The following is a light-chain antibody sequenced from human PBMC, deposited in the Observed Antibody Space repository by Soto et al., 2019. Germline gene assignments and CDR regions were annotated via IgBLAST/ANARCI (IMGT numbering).Light chain of an antibody. CDR1: QGISTF. CDR2: DAS. J-gene: IGKJ1*01. V-gene: IGKV1-9*01. CDR3: QQYNRYWT. Sequence: DVQLTQSPSFMSASVGDRVSITCRASQGISTFLAWYQQHPGTAPKRLIYDASNLQSGVPSRFSGSGSGTEFTLTISSLQPEDFATYYCQQYNRYWTFGQGTKVDIK.